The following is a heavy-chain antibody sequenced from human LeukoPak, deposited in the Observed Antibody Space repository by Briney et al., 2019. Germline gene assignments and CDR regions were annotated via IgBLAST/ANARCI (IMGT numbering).Heavy chain of an antibody. CDR1: GASISSYY. Sequence: PSETLSLTCTVSGASISSYYWSWIRQPPGKGLEWIGYISYSGSTNYNLSLKSRVTISADTSKNQVSLTLSSVTAADTAVYYCARHPELYFFDYWGQGTLVTVSS. J-gene: IGHJ4*02. CDR3: ARHPELYFFDY. V-gene: IGHV4-59*08. CDR2: ISYSGST. D-gene: IGHD3-10*01.